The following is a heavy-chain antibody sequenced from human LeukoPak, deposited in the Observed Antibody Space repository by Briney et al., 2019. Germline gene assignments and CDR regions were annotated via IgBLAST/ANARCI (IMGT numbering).Heavy chain of an antibody. Sequence: GGSLRLSCAASGLTFSSSWMYWVRQAPGKGRVWVSDINSDGSNTRYADSVRGRFTISRDNAKEMVHLQMNSLRAEDTAVYYCARAVSGWQAIDYWGQGTLVTVSS. CDR3: ARAVSGWQAIDY. CDR2: INSDGSNT. V-gene: IGHV3-74*01. CDR1: GLTFSSSW. J-gene: IGHJ4*02. D-gene: IGHD6-19*01.